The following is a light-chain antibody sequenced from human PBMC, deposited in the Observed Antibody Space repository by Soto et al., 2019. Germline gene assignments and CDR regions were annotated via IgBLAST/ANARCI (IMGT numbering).Light chain of an antibody. J-gene: IGKJ2*03. V-gene: IGKV1-39*01. Sequence: DIQMTQSPSSLSASVGDTVTITCRASQTIGSYLSWYHQIPGKPPKLLIYAVSRLQSGVPSRFSDSGSGTDLALTISSLQPEDFATYYCQQSLNTPYSFGQGT. CDR1: QTIGSY. CDR2: AVS. CDR3: QQSLNTPYS.